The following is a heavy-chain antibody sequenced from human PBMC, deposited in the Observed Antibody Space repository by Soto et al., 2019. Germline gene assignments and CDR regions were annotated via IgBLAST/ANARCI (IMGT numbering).Heavy chain of an antibody. CDR1: GASITSNNW. V-gene: IGHV4-4*02. CDR2: IFHSGST. Sequence: QVQLQESGPGLVKPSGTLSLTCAVSGASITSNNWWSWVRQPPGKGLEWIGEIFHSGSTYYNPSLKTRLTISVDKSKNPFPLKLSSVTAADTAVYSCARVYSGSSADSGGRGTLVTVSS. CDR3: ARVYSGSSADS. D-gene: IGHD1-26*01. J-gene: IGHJ4*02.